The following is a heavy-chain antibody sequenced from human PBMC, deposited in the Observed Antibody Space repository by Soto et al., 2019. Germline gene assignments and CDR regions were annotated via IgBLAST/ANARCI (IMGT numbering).Heavy chain of an antibody. CDR3: ARDRKEWLLRPLDAFDI. J-gene: IGHJ3*02. D-gene: IGHD3-3*01. V-gene: IGHV1-46*01. Sequence: GASVKVSCKASGYTFTSYAMHWVRQAPGQRLEWMGWINPSGGSTSYAQKFQGRVTMTRDTSTSTVYMELSSLRSEDTAVYYCARDRKEWLLRPLDAFDIWGQGTMVTVSS. CDR1: GYTFTSYA. CDR2: INPSGGST.